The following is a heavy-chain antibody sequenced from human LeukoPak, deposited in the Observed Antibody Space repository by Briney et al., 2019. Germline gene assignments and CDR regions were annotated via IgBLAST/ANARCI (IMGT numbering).Heavy chain of an antibody. CDR2: INYSGST. D-gene: IGHD1-26*01. V-gene: IGHV4-30-4*08. J-gene: IGHJ3*02. CDR1: GGSISSGDYY. Sequence: SETLSLTCTVSGGSISSGDYYWSWIRQPPEKGLEYIGYINYSGSTSHSPSLRSRLTISVDTSKNQFSLKLSSVTAADTAVYHCARQTSGMAFDIWGQGIMVTVSS. CDR3: ARQTSGMAFDI.